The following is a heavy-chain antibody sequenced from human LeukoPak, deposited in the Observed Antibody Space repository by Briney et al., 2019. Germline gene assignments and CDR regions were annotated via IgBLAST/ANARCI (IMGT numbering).Heavy chain of an antibody. V-gene: IGHV3-66*01. D-gene: IGHD4-17*01. Sequence: PGGSLRLSCAASGFTVSSNYMSWVRQAPGKGLEWVSVIYSGGSTYYADSVKGRFTISRDNPKNTLYLQMNSLRAEDTAVYYCARGSYGDYVAIDYWGQGTLVTVSS. CDR1: GFTVSSNY. J-gene: IGHJ4*02. CDR3: ARGSYGDYVAIDY. CDR2: IYSGGST.